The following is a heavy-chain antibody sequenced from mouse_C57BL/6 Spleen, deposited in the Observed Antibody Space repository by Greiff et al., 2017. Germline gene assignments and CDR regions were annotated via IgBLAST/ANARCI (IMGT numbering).Heavy chain of an antibody. CDR1: GYAFPNYL. CDR2: INPGSGGT. D-gene: IGHD1-1*01. CDR3: ARRYYYGSSYGYAMDY. V-gene: IGHV1-54*01. J-gene: IGHJ4*01. Sequence: QVQLQQSGAELVRPGTSVKVSCKASGYAFPNYLIEWVKQRPGQGLEWIGVINPGSGGTNYNEKFKGKATLTADKSSSTAYMQLSSLTSEDSAVYFCARRYYYGSSYGYAMDYWGQGTSVTVSS.